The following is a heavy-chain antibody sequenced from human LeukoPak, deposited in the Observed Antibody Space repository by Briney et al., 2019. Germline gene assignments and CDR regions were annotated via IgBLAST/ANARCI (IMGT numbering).Heavy chain of an antibody. CDR1: GGSISNY. CDR3: ARARRWNAAVEGWWFDP. D-gene: IGHD1-1*01. J-gene: IGHJ5*02. V-gene: IGHV4-59*01. Sequence: PSETLSLTCTVSGGSISNYWSWIRQSPVKGLEWIGFIYYSGSTNYNPSLKSRVTISVDTSKNQFSLKLSSVTAADTAVYYCARARRWNAAVEGWWFDPWGQGTLVTVSS. CDR2: IYYSGST.